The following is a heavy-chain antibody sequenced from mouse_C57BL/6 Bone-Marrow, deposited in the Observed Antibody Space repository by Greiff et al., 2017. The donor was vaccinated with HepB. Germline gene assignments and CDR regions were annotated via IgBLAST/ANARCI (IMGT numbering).Heavy chain of an antibody. CDR3: AREGYYGYDTLYFDV. V-gene: IGHV1-78*01. D-gene: IGHD2-2*01. CDR2: IYPRDGST. J-gene: IGHJ1*03. CDR1: GYTFTDRT. Sequence: QVQLQQSDAELVKPGASVKISCKVSGYTFTDRTIHWMKQRPEQGLEWIGYIYPRDGSTKYNEKFKGKATLTADKSSSTAYMQLNSLTSEDSAVYFCAREGYYGYDTLYFDVWGTGTTVTVSS.